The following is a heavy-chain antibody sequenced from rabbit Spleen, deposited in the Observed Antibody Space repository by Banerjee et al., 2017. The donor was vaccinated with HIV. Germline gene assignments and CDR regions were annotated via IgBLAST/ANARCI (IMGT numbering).Heavy chain of an antibody. V-gene: IGHV1S47*01. J-gene: IGHJ4*01. Sequence: QEQLVESGGGLVQPGGSLQLSCKASGFDFSSYGVSWVRQGPGKGLEWIGYIDPIFGSTVYASWVNGRFTISRENTQNTLYLQLNSLTVADTATYFCARDSGGYNYASNLWGPGTLVTVS. CDR2: IDPIFGST. CDR1: GFDFSSYG. D-gene: IGHD6-1*01. CDR3: ARDSGGYNYASNL.